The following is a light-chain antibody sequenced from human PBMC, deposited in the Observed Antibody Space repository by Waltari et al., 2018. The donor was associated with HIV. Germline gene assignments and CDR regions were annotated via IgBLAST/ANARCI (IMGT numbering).Light chain of an antibody. V-gene: IGKV1-NL1*01. Sequence: DIQMTQFPSSLSASVGDRVSISCRATQDIGNSVSWYQQRPGKVPKLLIYGGYIRHRGVASRFTGSGSGTEYTLTISSLQPEDSATYYCHHYFSDPFTFGGGTKVEI. CDR3: HHYFSDPFT. J-gene: IGKJ4*01. CDR2: GGY. CDR1: QDIGNS.